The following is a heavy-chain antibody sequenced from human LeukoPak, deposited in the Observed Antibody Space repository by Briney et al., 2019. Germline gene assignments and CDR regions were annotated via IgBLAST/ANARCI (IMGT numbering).Heavy chain of an antibody. Sequence: GGSLRLSCAASGFTFSSYWTHWVRQAPGKGLVWVSRINSDGRSTSYADSVKGRFTISRDNAKNTLYLQMNSLRADDTALYYCAKDNGLTGDSFVDYWGQGTLVTVSS. D-gene: IGHD6-13*01. V-gene: IGHV3-74*01. CDR2: INSDGRST. CDR3: AKDNGLTGDSFVDY. J-gene: IGHJ4*02. CDR1: GFTFSSYW.